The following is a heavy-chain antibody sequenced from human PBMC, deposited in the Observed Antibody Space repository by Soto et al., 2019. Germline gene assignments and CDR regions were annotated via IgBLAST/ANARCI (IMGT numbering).Heavy chain of an antibody. CDR1: GGSINSGDSY. CDR3: ARDAPGVAPY. D-gene: IGHD2-15*01. Sequence: QVQLQESGPGLVRPSQTLSLTCTVSGGSINSGDSYWNWIRQHPEKGPEWIGYINYRGSTFYNPSLKSRIIISVDTSKNQFSLKLSSVTAADTAVYYCARDAPGVAPYWGQGTLVTVSS. J-gene: IGHJ4*02. V-gene: IGHV4-31*03. CDR2: INYRGST.